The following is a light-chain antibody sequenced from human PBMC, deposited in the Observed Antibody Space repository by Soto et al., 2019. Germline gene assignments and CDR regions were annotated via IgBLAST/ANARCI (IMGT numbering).Light chain of an antibody. Sequence: QAVVTQEPSLTVSPGGTVTLTCASSTGAVTSVSYPNWVQQKPGQAPRALIYSTSNSHSWTPARFSGSLLGGKAALTLSGVQPEDEAVYYCLLYFGSAQLFGGGTKVTVL. CDR3: LLYFGSAQL. CDR2: STS. CDR1: TGAVTSVSY. V-gene: IGLV7-43*01. J-gene: IGLJ3*02.